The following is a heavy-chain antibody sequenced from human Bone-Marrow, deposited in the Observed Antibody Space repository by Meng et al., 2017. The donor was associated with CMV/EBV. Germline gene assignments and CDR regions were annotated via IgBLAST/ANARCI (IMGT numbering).Heavy chain of an antibody. CDR1: GFTFDDYT. V-gene: IGHV3-43*01. J-gene: IGHJ4*02. D-gene: IGHD6-13*01. CDR2: ISWDGGST. Sequence: GESLKISCAASGFTFDDYTMHWVRQAPGKGLEWVSLISWDGGSTYYADSVKGRFTISRDNSKNSLYLQMNSLRTEDTALYYCAKSIYSSSWGIFDYWGQGTMVTVSS. CDR3: AKSIYSSSWGIFDY.